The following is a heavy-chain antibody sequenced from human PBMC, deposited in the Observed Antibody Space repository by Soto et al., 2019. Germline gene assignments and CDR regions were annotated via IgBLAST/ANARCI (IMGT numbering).Heavy chain of an antibody. Sequence: ASVKVSCKASGYTFTGYYMHWVRQAPGQGLEWMGWINPNSGGTNYAQKFQGWVTMTRDTSISTAYMELSRLRSDDTAVYYCARDTMVRGVNYYYYYGMDVWGKGTTVTVSS. CDR2: INPNSGGT. CDR1: GYTFTGYY. D-gene: IGHD3-10*01. J-gene: IGHJ6*04. CDR3: ARDTMVRGVNYYYYYGMDV. V-gene: IGHV1-2*04.